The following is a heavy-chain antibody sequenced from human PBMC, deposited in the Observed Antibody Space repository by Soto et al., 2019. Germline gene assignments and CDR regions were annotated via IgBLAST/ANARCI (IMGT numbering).Heavy chain of an antibody. Sequence: VQLLESGGGLVQPGGSLRLSCAASGFTFGTYAMSWVRQAPGRGLEWVSGISGRDLSTYYADSVKGRFTISRDNSKSTLYLQMNSLRAEDTAVYYCAKEMGYCFDYWGQGALVTVSS. D-gene: IGHD3-16*01. CDR1: GFTFGTYA. V-gene: IGHV3-23*01. J-gene: IGHJ4*02. CDR3: AKEMGYCFDY. CDR2: ISGRDLST.